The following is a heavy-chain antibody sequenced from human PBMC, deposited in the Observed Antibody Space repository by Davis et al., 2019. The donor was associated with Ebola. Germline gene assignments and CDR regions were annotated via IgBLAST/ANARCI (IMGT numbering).Heavy chain of an antibody. D-gene: IGHD3-16*01. J-gene: IGHJ3*02. V-gene: IGHV3-23*01. CDR3: AKERWDQRLGAFDI. Sequence: GESLKISCAASGFTFSSYAMSWVRQAPGKGLEWVSAISGSGGSTYYADSVKGRFTISRDNSKNTLYLQMNSLRAEDTAVYYCAKERWDQRLGAFDIWGQGTMVTVSS. CDR1: GFTFSSYA. CDR2: ISGSGGST.